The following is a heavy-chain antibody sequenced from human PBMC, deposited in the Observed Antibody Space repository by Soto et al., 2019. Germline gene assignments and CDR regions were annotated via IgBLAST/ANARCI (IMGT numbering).Heavy chain of an antibody. CDR3: AREGWSSYYYYYMDV. CDR2: IYYSGST. CDR1: GGSISSYY. D-gene: IGHD6-19*01. Sequence: QVQLQESGPGLVKPSETLSLTCTVSGGSISSYYWSWIRQPPGKGLEWIGYIYYSGSTNYNPSLKSRVTISVDTSKNQFSLKLSSVTAVDTAVYYCAREGWSSYYYYYMDVWGKGTTVTVSS. V-gene: IGHV4-59*01. J-gene: IGHJ6*03.